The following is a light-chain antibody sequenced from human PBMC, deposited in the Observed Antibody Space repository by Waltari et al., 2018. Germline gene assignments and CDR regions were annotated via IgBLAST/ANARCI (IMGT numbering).Light chain of an antibody. CDR2: KND. CDR3: GAWDSSVSAYV. J-gene: IGLJ1*01. Sequence: QSVLTQPPSVSATPGQKVTISCSGSTSTIGNENVSWYQQLPRTAPKLLIYKNDNRPSGIPDRFSGSKSGTSATLGITGLQTGDEAHYYCGAWDSSVSAYVFGTGTEVTVL. CDR1: TSTIGNEN. V-gene: IGLV1-51*01.